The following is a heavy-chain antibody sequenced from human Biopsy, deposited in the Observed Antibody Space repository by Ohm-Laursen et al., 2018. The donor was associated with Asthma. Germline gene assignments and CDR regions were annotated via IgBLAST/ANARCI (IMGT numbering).Heavy chain of an antibody. D-gene: IGHD2-21*02. Sequence: SDTLSLTCTVSGGSINNFYWSWIRQPPGKGLESIGHVYYSGSTSYNPSLKSRVTISIDASKNQFSLKLTSVTAADTAVYYCARGVDRVTGLLDHFDSWGQGTLVTVSS. CDR1: GGSINNFY. J-gene: IGHJ4*02. CDR2: VYYSGST. V-gene: IGHV4-59*07. CDR3: ARGVDRVTGLLDHFDS.